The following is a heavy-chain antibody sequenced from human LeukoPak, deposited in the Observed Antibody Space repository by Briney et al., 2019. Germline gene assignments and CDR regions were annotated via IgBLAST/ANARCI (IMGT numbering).Heavy chain of an antibody. V-gene: IGHV4-30-2*01. CDR3: ARPLAAAGFTYDAFDI. CDR1: GGSISSGGYY. Sequence: SETLSLTCTVSGGSISSGGYYWSWIRQPPGKGLEWIGYIYHSGSTYYNPSLKSRVTISVDRSKNQFSLKLSSVTAADTAVYYCARPLAAAGFTYDAFDIWGQGTMVTVSS. J-gene: IGHJ3*02. CDR2: IYHSGST. D-gene: IGHD6-13*01.